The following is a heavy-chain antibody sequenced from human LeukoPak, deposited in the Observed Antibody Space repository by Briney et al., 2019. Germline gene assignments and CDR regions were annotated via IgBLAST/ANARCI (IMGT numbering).Heavy chain of an antibody. CDR3: ARHRTASDY. D-gene: IGHD3-16*02. Sequence: GGSLRLSCAASGFTFSNYWMSWVRQAPGKGLEWVASIKKDGSETYYVDSVRGRFTISRDNAKSSLYLQMNSLRAEDTALYYCARHRTASDYWGQGTLVTVSS. CDR2: IKKDGSET. CDR1: GFTFSNYW. V-gene: IGHV3-7*01. J-gene: IGHJ4*02.